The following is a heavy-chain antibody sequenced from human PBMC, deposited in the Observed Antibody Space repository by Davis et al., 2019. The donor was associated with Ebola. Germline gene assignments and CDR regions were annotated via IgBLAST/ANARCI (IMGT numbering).Heavy chain of an antibody. Sequence: ASVKVSCKASGYTFTGYYMHWVRQAPGQGLEWMGWINPHNNNTNYGQIVQGRVTMTTDTSTSTAYMEVGSLRSDDTAVYYCARAQFPTTSDHWGQGTLVSVTS. CDR3: ARAQFPTTSDH. V-gene: IGHV1-18*04. CDR1: GYTFTGYY. D-gene: IGHD1-1*01. J-gene: IGHJ4*02. CDR2: INPHNNNT.